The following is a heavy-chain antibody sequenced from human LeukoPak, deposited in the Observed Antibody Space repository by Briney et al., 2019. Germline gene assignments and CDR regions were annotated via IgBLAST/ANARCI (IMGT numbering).Heavy chain of an antibody. CDR3: AMITVTTGIDS. Sequence: SETLSLTCSVSGFSISIPYYWGWIRQPPGKGLEWIGNSLHGGNTFYNPPLRGRLTISLDTSKNQVSMKLSSVTAADTAVYYCAMITVTTGIDSWGQGTLVTVSS. V-gene: IGHV4-38-2*02. J-gene: IGHJ4*02. CDR2: SLHGGNT. CDR1: GFSISIPYY. D-gene: IGHD4-17*01.